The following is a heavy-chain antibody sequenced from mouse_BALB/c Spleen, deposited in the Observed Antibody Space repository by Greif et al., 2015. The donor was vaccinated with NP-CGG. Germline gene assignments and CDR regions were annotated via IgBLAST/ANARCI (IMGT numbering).Heavy chain of an antibody. CDR3: ARDIRQLGLPSFAY. CDR2: IRNKANGYTT. D-gene: IGHD3-1*01. V-gene: IGHV7-3*02. Sequence: EVQGVESGGGLVQPGGSLGLSCATSGFTFTDYYMSWVRQPPGKALEWLGFIRNKANGYTTEYSASVKGRFTISRDNSQSILYLQMNTLRAEDSATYYCARDIRQLGLPSFAYWGQGTLVTVSA. J-gene: IGHJ3*01. CDR1: GFTFTDYY.